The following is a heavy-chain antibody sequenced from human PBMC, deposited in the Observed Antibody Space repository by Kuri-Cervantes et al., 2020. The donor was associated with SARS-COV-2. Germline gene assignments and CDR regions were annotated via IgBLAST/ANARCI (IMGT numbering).Heavy chain of an antibody. CDR1: SYTFTSYG. D-gene: IGHD3-3*01. CDR3: ARVLFPQVEAHFDY. V-gene: IGHV1-18*01. J-gene: IGHJ4*02. Sequence: ASVKVSCKASSYTFTSYGISWVRQAPGQGLEWMGWISAYNGNTNYAQKLQGRVTTTTDTSTSTAYMELRSLRSDDTAVYYCARVLFPQVEAHFDYWGQGSLVTVSS. CDR2: ISAYNGNT.